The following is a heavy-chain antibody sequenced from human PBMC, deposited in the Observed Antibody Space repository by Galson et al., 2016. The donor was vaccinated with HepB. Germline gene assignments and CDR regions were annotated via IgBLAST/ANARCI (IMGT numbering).Heavy chain of an antibody. CDR2: ISGTGGST. D-gene: IGHD6-13*01. J-gene: IGHJ5*02. CDR1: GFTFSSYA. Sequence: SLRLSCAVSGFTFSSYAMNWVRQAPGKGLEWVSAISGTGGSTYYGDSVEGRFTISRDNSKNTLYLQMNSLRAEDTAVYYCAKGNEESNSGSSWYNWFDPWGQGTLVTVSS. CDR3: AKGNEESNSGSSWYNWFDP. V-gene: IGHV3-23*01.